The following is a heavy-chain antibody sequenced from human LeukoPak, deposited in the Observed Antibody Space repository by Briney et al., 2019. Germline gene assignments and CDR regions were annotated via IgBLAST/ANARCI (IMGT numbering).Heavy chain of an antibody. CDR3: AREYDSRARFDS. Sequence: PGGSLRLSCAGSGDSFISHTMIWVRQAPGKGLEWPSYIGYSGSPIYYADSVKGRFGISRDDAKTSLYLHMNSLRAEDTAFYYCAREYDSRARFDSWGQGILVTVSS. CDR1: GDSFISHT. J-gene: IGHJ4*02. V-gene: IGHV3-48*01. D-gene: IGHD4-11*01. CDR2: IGYSGSPI.